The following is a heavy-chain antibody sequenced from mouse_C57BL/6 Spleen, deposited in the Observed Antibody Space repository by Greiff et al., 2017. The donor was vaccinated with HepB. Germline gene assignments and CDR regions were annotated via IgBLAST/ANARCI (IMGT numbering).Heavy chain of an antibody. V-gene: IGHV5-17*01. CDR3: ARKGAYYYGSSYEDYAMDY. CDR1: GFTFSDYG. CDR2: ISSGSSTI. D-gene: IGHD1-1*01. J-gene: IGHJ4*01. Sequence: EVQLVESGGGLVKPGGSLKLSCAASGFTFSDYGMHWVRQAPEKGLEWVAYISSGSSTIYYADTVKGRFTISRDNAKNTLFLQMTSLRSEDTAMYYCARKGAYYYGSSYEDYAMDYWGQGTSVTVSS.